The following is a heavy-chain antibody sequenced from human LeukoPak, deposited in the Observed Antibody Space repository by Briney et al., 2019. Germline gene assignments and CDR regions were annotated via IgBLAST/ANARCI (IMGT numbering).Heavy chain of an antibody. CDR1: GFTFSSYG. D-gene: IGHD3-22*01. CDR3: ARQCGSGYYACLNAFDI. V-gene: IGHV3-30*03. Sequence: GGSLRLSCAASGFTFSSYGMHWVCQAPGKGLEWVAVISYDGSNKYYADSVKGRFTISRDNSKNTLYLQMNSLRAEGTAVYYCARQCGSGYYACLNAFDIWGQGTMVTVSS. CDR2: ISYDGSNK. J-gene: IGHJ3*02.